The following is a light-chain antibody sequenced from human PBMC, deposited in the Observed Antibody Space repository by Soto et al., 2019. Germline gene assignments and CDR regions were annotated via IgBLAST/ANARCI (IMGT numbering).Light chain of an antibody. J-gene: IGLJ1*01. CDR3: ASWDDNLKGYV. CDR1: SSNIGRRA. CDR2: GND. Sequence: QSVLTQPPSASGTPGQTITMSCSGGSSNIGRRAVNWYQQFPGAAPKLLIYGNDQRPSGVPGRFSGSKSGTSASLAISGLQSDDEADYYCASWDDNLKGYVFGAGTKVTAL. V-gene: IGLV1-44*01.